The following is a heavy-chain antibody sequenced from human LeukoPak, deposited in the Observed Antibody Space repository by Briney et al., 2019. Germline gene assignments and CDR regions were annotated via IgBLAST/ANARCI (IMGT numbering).Heavy chain of an antibody. CDR1: GFTFSSYA. CDR2: ISGSGSST. D-gene: IGHD6-6*01. Sequence: GGSLRLSCAASGFTFSSYAMSWVRQAPGKGLEWVSAISGSGSSTYYADSVKGRFTISRDNSKNTLYLQMNSLRAEDTAVYYCAKGQLVRGEFDYWGQGTLVTVSS. J-gene: IGHJ4*02. CDR3: AKGQLVRGEFDY. V-gene: IGHV3-23*01.